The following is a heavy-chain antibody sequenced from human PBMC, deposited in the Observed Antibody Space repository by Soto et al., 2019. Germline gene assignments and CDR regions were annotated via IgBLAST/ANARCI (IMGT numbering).Heavy chain of an antibody. V-gene: IGHV4-4*02. D-gene: IGHD6-13*01. CDR1: GGSISSSNW. CDR3: ARFFGIAAADYYYYYGMGV. CDR2: IYHSGST. Sequence: SETLSLTCAVSGGSISSSNWWSWVRQPPGKGLEWIGEIYHSGSTNYNPSLKSRVTISVDKSKNQFSLKLSSVTAADTAVYYCARFFGIAAADYYYYYGMGVWGQGTTVTVSS. J-gene: IGHJ6*02.